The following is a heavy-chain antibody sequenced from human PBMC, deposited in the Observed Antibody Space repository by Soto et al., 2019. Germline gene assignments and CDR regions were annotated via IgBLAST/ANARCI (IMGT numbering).Heavy chain of an antibody. Sequence: QVQIQQWGAGLLKSSETLALTCAVYSGSFSGYYWSWIRQPPGKGLEWIGEVYHGLSIVYNPSLKSRVTISGDSSKNQFSLKLSSVTAADTAVYYCARHGGYYLDYWGQGTLVTVSS. CDR3: ARHGGYYLDY. D-gene: IGHD3-16*01. J-gene: IGHJ4*02. V-gene: IGHV4-34*01. CDR1: SGSFSGYY. CDR2: VYHGLSI.